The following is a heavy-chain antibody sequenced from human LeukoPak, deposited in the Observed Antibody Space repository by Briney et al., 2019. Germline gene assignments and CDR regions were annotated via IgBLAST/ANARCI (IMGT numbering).Heavy chain of an antibody. CDR1: GDSMSGYY. V-gene: IGHV4-59*01. CDR2: IYYSGTT. CDR3: ARQLGDCRLFEY. D-gene: IGHD3/OR15-3a*01. J-gene: IGHJ4*02. Sequence: SETLPLTCTVSGDSMSGYYWSWIRQPPGKGLEWIGYIYYSGTTNYNPSLKSRVTISVDMSKNQFSLKLSSVTAADTALYYCARQLGDCRLFEYWGQGTLVTVSS.